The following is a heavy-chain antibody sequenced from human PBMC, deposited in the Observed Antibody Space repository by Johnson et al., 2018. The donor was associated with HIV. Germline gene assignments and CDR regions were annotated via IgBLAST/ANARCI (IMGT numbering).Heavy chain of an antibody. J-gene: IGHJ3*02. CDR2: IRYDGSNT. D-gene: IGHD1-1*01. V-gene: IGHV3-30*02. CDR1: GFTFSSYG. CDR3: ARDFVGGVPQGAFDI. Sequence: QVQLVESGGGVVQPGGSLRLSCAASGFTFSSYGMHWVRQAPGKGLEWVAFIRYDGSNTYYADSVKGRFTISRDNSKNTLYLQMNSLRAEDTAVYYCARDFVGGVPQGAFDIWGQGTMVTVSS.